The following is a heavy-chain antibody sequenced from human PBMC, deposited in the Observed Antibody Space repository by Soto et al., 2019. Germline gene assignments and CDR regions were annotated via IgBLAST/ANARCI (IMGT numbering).Heavy chain of an antibody. J-gene: IGHJ4*02. D-gene: IGHD2-8*01. V-gene: IGHV4-39*01. CDR2: IYYSGST. CDR3: ARHPLGVLMVYAIPSYFDY. CDR1: GGSISSSSYF. Sequence: SETLSLTCSVSGGSISSSSYFWGWIRQPPGKGLEWIGNIYYSGSTYYNPSLKSRVTISVDTSKNQFSLKLSSVTAADTAVYYCARHPLGVLMVYAIPSYFDYWGQGTLVTVSS.